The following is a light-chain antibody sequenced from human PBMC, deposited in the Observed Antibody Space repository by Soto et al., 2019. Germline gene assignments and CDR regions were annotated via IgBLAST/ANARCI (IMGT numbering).Light chain of an antibody. J-gene: IGLJ1*01. V-gene: IGLV2-14*01. CDR3: SSYTTSNSWV. CDR2: HVS. Sequence: CALTQPASVSGSPGQSITISCTGTSSDVGGYNFVSWYQQHPGKAPKLMIYHVSNRPSGVSNRFSGSKSGNTASLTISGLQAADETDYYCSSYTTSNSWVFGTGTKVTVL. CDR1: SSDVGGYNF.